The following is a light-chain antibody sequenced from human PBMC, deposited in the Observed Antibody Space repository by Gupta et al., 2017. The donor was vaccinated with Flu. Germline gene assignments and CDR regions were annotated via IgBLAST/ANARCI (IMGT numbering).Light chain of an antibody. V-gene: IGKV6-21*01. CDR3: HQSSNLPWT. CDR2: YAS. Sequence: PDFQSVTPKEKVTINCRASQNIGTSLNWYQRKPGQSPKLLIKYASQSFSGVPSRFSGSGSGTDFTLTINNLETEDAATYYCHQSSNLPWTFGQGTKVEIK. J-gene: IGKJ1*01. CDR1: QNIGTS.